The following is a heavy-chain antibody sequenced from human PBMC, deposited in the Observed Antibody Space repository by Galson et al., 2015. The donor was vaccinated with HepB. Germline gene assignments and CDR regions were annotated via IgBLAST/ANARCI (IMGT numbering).Heavy chain of an antibody. CDR3: ARTIFGVVSDGLDI. CDR1: GYTFTSYA. V-gene: IGHV1-3*01. CDR2: INAGNGDT. J-gene: IGHJ3*02. D-gene: IGHD3-3*01. Sequence: SVKVSCKASGYTFTSYAIHWVRQAPGQRLEWMGWINAGNGDTKYSQQFQGRVTITRDTSATTAYMELSSLTSEDTAVFYCARTIFGVVSDGLDIWGQGTMVTVSP.